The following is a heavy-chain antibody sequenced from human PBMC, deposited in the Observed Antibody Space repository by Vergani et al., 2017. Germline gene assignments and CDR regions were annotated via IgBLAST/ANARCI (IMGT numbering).Heavy chain of an antibody. J-gene: IGHJ4*02. CDR2: ISWNSGGI. D-gene: IGHD3-3*01. Sequence: VQLVESGGGVVQPGGSLRLSCAASGFTFSSYGMHWVRQAPGKGLEWVSGISWNSGGIGYADSVKGRFTISRDNAKNSLYLQMISLRAEDTALYYCAKAGGAFWSGYDNSGVEYWGQGTLVTVSS. V-gene: IGHV3-9*01. CDR3: AKAGGAFWSGYDNSGVEY. CDR1: GFTFSSYG.